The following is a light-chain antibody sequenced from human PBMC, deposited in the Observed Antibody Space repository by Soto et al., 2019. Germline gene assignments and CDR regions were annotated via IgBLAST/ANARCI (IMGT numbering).Light chain of an antibody. J-gene: IGLJ1*01. CDR2: DVR. CDR3: CSYAGSSYV. V-gene: IGLV2-11*01. Sequence: QSVLTQPRSVSGSPGQSVTISCTGTSSDVGGYNYVSWYQQHPGKAPKLMIYDVRNRPSGVPDRFSGSKSGNTASLTISGLQAEDEADYFCCSYAGSSYVFGTGTKVTVL. CDR1: SSDVGGYNY.